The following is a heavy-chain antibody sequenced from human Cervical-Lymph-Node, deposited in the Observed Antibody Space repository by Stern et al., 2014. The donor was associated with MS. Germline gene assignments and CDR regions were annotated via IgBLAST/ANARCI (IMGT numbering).Heavy chain of an antibody. CDR2: ISPRGSYI. CDR1: AFSFSDYA. Sequence: VQLVQSGGGLVKPGGTLRLSCVASAFSFSDYALNWVRQAPGKGLEWVASISPRGSYIYYGDSRDGRFTISRDNDKNSLYLHVKTLRAEDAAVYYCASPGPHCTATTSCYLAFEVWGQGAMVTVSS. D-gene: IGHD2-2*01. V-gene: IGHV3-21*01. CDR3: ASPGPHCTATTSCYLAFEV. J-gene: IGHJ4*02.